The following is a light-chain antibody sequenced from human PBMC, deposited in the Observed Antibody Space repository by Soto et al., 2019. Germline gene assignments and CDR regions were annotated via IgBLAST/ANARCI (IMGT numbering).Light chain of an antibody. CDR3: AVWYDSLNGPV. J-gene: IGLJ3*02. CDR2: HND. CDR1: GSNIGGNT. V-gene: IGLV1-44*01. Sequence: QSVLTQPPSASGTPGQSVTVSCSGSGSNIGGNTVNWYQQVPGTAPKILIYHNDRRPSRVPDRFSGSKSGTSASLAISGLQSADEADYYCAVWYDSLNGPVFGGGTKVTVL.